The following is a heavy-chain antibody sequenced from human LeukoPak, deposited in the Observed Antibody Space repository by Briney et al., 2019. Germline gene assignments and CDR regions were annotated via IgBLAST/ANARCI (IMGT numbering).Heavy chain of an antibody. D-gene: IGHD6-19*01. CDR2: MNPNSGNT. CDR1: GYTFTSYD. Sequence: ASVKASCKASGYTFTSYDTNWVRQAPGQGLEWMGWMNPNSGNTGYAQKFKGRVTITRNTSTSTAYMELSSLRSQDTAVYYGAKGPRAVAGGYQLDYWGQGTLVTVSS. J-gene: IGHJ4*02. V-gene: IGHV1-8*03. CDR3: AKGPRAVAGGYQLDY.